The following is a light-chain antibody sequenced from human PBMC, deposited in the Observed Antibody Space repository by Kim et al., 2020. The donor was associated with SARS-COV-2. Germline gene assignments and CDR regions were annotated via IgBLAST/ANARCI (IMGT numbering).Light chain of an antibody. J-gene: IGKJ4*01. Sequence: SSPGERVTLSCGASQTVNARYLAWYQQKPGLAHRLLIYDALNRAPGIPARFSGGGSGTYFTLTISRLEAEDFAVYYCQQYGSLPLTFGGGTKLEI. CDR2: DAL. CDR3: QQYGSLPLT. V-gene: IGKV3D-20*01. CDR1: QTVNARY.